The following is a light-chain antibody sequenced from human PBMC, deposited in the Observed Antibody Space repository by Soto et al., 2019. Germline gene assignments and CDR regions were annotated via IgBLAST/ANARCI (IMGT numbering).Light chain of an antibody. J-gene: IGLJ1*01. CDR1: NIGSKN. Sequence: SYELTQPPSVSVAPGQTARIACGGDNIGSKNVHWYQQRPGQAPVVVVYDDSDRPSGIPERFSGFNSGNTATLTISRVEAGDEAEYYCQVWDSSSDHYVFGGGTKVTVL. V-gene: IGLV3-21*02. CDR3: QVWDSSSDHYV. CDR2: DDS.